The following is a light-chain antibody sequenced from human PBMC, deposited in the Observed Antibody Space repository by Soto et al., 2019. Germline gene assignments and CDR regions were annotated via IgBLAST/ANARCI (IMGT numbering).Light chain of an antibody. CDR3: SSYTSSSSLKWV. CDR2: EVS. J-gene: IGLJ3*02. Sequence: QSVLTQPASVSGSPGQSITISCTGTGSDVGGYNYVSWYQQHPGKAPKLMIYEVSNRPSGVSNRFSGSKSGNTASLTISGLQAEDEADYYCSSYTSSSSLKWVFGGGTKLPVL. V-gene: IGLV2-14*01. CDR1: GSDVGGYNY.